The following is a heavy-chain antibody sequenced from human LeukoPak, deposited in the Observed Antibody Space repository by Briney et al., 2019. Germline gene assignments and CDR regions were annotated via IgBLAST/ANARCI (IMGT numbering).Heavy chain of an antibody. CDR1: GGSLSSYY. CDR3: ARRYCGGSTCYPYYLDY. CDR2: IYYSGNT. V-gene: IGHV4-59*08. J-gene: IGHJ4*02. Sequence: SETLSLTCTVSGGSLSSYYWSWTRQPPGKGLEWIGYIYYSGNTNYNPSLKSRVTISVDTSKNQFSLRLSSVTAADTAVYYCARRYCGGSTCYPYYLDYWGQGTLVTVSS. D-gene: IGHD2-15*01.